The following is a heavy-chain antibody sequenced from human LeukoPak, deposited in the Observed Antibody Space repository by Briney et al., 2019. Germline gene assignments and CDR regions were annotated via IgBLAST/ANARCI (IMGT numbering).Heavy chain of an antibody. CDR3: ARDEQYQLLLDY. Sequence: GGSLRLSCAASGFTFSSYSMNWVSQAPGKGLEWVSSISSSSSYIYYADSVKGRFTISRDNAKNSLYLQMSSLRAEDTAVYYCARDEQYQLLLDYWGQGTLVTVSS. V-gene: IGHV3-21*01. D-gene: IGHD2-2*01. CDR1: GFTFSSYS. J-gene: IGHJ4*02. CDR2: ISSSSSYI.